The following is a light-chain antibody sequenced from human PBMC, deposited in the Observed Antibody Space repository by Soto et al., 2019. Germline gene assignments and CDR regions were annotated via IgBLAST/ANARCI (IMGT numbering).Light chain of an antibody. Sequence: EIVLTQSPATLSLSPGERVTLSCRASQSVSNSLAWYRQKPGQPPRLLIYDVSNRATGIPARFSGSGSGTDFTLTITSLEPEDFAVYFCHQRYNWPRVTFGQGTRLEIK. CDR3: HQRYNWPRVT. V-gene: IGKV3-11*01. CDR2: DVS. CDR1: QSVSNS. J-gene: IGKJ5*01.